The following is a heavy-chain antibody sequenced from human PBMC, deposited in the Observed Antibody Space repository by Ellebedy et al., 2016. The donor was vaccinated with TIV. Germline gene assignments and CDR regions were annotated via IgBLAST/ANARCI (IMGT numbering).Heavy chain of an antibody. Sequence: GESLKISCAASGFTFRNFAMTWVRQAPGRGLEWVSSISSSGVSTDYADSVRGRVTISRDNSKNTLYLQMNSLRADDTALYYCAKLDSSGYYYGRLDYWGQGTLVTVSS. CDR2: ISSSGVST. D-gene: IGHD3-22*01. CDR3: AKLDSSGYYYGRLDY. V-gene: IGHV3-23*01. J-gene: IGHJ4*02. CDR1: GFTFRNFA.